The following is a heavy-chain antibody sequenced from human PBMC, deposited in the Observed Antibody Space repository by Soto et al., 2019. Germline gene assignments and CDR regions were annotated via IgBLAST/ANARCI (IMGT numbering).Heavy chain of an antibody. D-gene: IGHD4-17*01. CDR3: ARDRSSDYFSFDY. CDR1: GYTFTSYA. Sequence: SVKVSCKASGYTFTSYAMHWVRQAPGQGLEWMGGIIPIFGTANYAKNVQGRVTITSDESTSTAYMELSSLRYEDTAVYYGARDRSSDYFSFDYWGQGTLVTVSS. CDR2: IIPIFGTA. V-gene: IGHV1-69*13. J-gene: IGHJ4*02.